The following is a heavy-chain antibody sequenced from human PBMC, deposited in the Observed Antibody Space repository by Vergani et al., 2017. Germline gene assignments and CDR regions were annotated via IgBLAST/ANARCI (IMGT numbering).Heavy chain of an antibody. CDR3: ARARKFRFGVVWENWFDP. Sequence: DVHLAESGGGFFQPGGSLRLSCSASGFSFNRYWMHWVRQVPGKGLLWVSRIKSDGSITAYADSVKGRFTISRDNAQNTLYLQMNSLWVEDTAVYYCARARKFRFGVVWENWFDPWGQGTLVTVSS. CDR2: IKSDGSIT. D-gene: IGHD3-3*01. CDR1: GFSFNRYW. V-gene: IGHV3-74*03. J-gene: IGHJ5*02.